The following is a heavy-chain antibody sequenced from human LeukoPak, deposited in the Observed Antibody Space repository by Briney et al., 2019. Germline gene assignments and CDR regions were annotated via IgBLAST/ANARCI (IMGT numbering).Heavy chain of an antibody. CDR3: ASGTTVPT. J-gene: IGHJ4*02. CDR2: ITSSSTV. V-gene: IGHV3-48*04. D-gene: IGHD4-11*01. Sequence: GGSLRLSCAASGFTFSNYSMNWVRQAPGKGLEWVSYITSSSTVYYAGSVKGRFTISRDNAKNSLFLQMNSLRAEDTAVYYCASGTTVPTWGQGTLVTVSS. CDR1: GFTFSNYS.